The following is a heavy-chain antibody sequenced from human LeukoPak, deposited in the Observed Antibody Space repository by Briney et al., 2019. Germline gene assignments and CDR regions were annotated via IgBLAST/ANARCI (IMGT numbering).Heavy chain of an antibody. J-gene: IGHJ4*02. CDR2: IYYSGST. CDR1: GGSISSGDYY. V-gene: IGHV4-30-4*01. CDR3: ARAGAPDILTGYSPYYFDY. Sequence: SETLSLTCTVSGGSISSGDYYWSWIRQPPGKGLEWIGYIYYSGSTYYNPSLKSRVTISVDTSKSQFSLKLSSVTAADTAVYYRARAGAPDILTGYSPYYFDYWGQGTLVTVSS. D-gene: IGHD3-9*01.